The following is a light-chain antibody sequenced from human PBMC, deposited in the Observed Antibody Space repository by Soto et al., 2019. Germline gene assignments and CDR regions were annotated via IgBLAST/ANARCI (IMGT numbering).Light chain of an antibody. J-gene: IGLJ1*01. CDR3: SSYTSSSTRV. CDR2: DVS. V-gene: IGLV2-14*01. CDR1: SSDVGAYNY. Sequence: QSVLTQPASVSGSPGQSITISCTGTSSDVGAYNYVSWYQQHPDKAPKLMIYDVSNRPSGVSNRFSGSKSVNTATLTISGLQAEDEAHYCSSYTSSSTRVFGTGTKVTVL.